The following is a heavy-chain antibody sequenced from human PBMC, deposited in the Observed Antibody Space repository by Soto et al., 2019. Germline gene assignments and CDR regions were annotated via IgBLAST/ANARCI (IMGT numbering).Heavy chain of an antibody. V-gene: IGHV3-21*06. Sequence: LRLSCAASGFTVSTNYMSWVRQAPGKGLEWVSSISSTTNYIYYGDSMKGRFTISRDNAKNSLYLEMNSLRAEDTAVYYCARESEDLTSNFDYWGQGTLVTVSS. CDR1: GFTVSTNY. CDR3: ARESEDLTSNFDY. CDR2: ISSTTNYI. J-gene: IGHJ4*02.